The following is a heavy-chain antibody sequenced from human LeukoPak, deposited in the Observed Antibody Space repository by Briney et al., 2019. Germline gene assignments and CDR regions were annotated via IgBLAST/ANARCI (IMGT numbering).Heavy chain of an antibody. CDR2: FDPEDGET. J-gene: IGHJ6*02. CDR1: GYTLTELS. CDR3: ATALYGSGSYRLTPGYYYYGMDV. D-gene: IGHD3-10*01. V-gene: IGHV1-24*01. Sequence: GASVKVSCKVSGYTLTELSMHWVRQAPGKGLEWMGGFDPEDGETIYAQKFQGSVTMTEDTSTGTAYMELSSLRSEDTAVYYCATALYGSGSYRLTPGYYYYGMDVWGQGTTVTVSS.